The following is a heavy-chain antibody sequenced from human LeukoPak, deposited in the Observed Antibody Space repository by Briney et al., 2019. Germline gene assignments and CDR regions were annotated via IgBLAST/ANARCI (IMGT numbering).Heavy chain of an antibody. CDR1: GGSFSGYY. J-gene: IGHJ5*02. Sequence: SETLSLTCAVYGGSFSGYYWSWIRQPPGKGLEWIGEINHSGSTNYNPSLKSRVTISVDTSKNQFSLKLSSVTAADTAVYYCAGIATGFNWFVPWGQGTLVTVSS. CDR2: INHSGST. D-gene: IGHD6-13*01. CDR3: AGIATGFNWFVP. V-gene: IGHV4-34*01.